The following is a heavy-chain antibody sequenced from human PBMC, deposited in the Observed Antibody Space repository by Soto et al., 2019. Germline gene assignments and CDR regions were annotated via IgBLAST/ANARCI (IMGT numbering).Heavy chain of an antibody. D-gene: IGHD3-10*01. V-gene: IGHV1-69*02. CDR2: IIPILGIA. CDR3: ARATMVRGGIDY. CDR1: GGTFSSYT. Sequence: QVQLVQSGAEVKKPGSSVKVSCKASGGTFSSYTISWVRQAPGQGLEWMGRIIPILGIANYAQKFQDRVTITADKSTSTAYMELSSLRSEDTAVYYCARATMVRGGIDYWGQGTLVTVSS. J-gene: IGHJ4*02.